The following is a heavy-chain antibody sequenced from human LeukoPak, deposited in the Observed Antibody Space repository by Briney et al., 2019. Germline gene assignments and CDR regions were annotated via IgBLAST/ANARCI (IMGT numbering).Heavy chain of an antibody. D-gene: IGHD3-10*02. CDR1: GFTFTSYA. CDR3: AELGITMIGGV. CDR2: ISSSGGTT. Sequence: PGGSLRLSCAGSGFTFTSYAMTWVRQAPGKGLEWVSAISSSGGTTYNADSVKGRFTISRDNSKNTLYLQMNSLRAEDTAVYYCAELGITMIGGVWGKGTTVTISS. J-gene: IGHJ6*04. V-gene: IGHV3-23*01.